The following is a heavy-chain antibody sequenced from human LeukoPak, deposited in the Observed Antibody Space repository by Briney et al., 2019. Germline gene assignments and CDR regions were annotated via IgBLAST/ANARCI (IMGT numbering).Heavy chain of an antibody. CDR1: GGSISSYY. CDR2: IYYSGST. D-gene: IGHD2-2*01. Sequence: SETLSLTCTVSGGSISSYYWTWIRQPPGKGLEWIGYIYYSGSTNYNPSLKSRVTMSVDTSKNQFSLKLSSVTAADTAVYYCARGEGVGQLLIDYWGQGTLVTVSS. V-gene: IGHV4-59*08. CDR3: ARGEGVGQLLIDY. J-gene: IGHJ4*02.